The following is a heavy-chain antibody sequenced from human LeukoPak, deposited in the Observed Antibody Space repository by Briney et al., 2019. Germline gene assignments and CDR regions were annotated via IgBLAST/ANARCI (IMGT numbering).Heavy chain of an antibody. J-gene: IGHJ4*02. V-gene: IGHV3-7*01. CDR2: IKQEGSEK. CDR1: GFTFSSYW. Sequence: GGSLRLSCAASGFTFSSYWMSWVRQAPGKGREWVANIKQEGSEKYYVDSVKGRFTISRDNAKNSLFLQMNSLRAEDTAVYYCARVRLLYDFWSGLDYWGQGTLVTVSS. D-gene: IGHD3-3*01. CDR3: ARVRLLYDFWSGLDY.